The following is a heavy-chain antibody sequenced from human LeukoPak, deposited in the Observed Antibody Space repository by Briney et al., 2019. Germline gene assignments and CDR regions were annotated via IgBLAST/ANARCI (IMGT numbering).Heavy chain of an antibody. J-gene: IGHJ6*03. V-gene: IGHV3-23*01. CDR2: ISGSGGST. CDR1: GFTFSSYA. CDR3: AKESRDYNFLSCYYNYYYYMDV. D-gene: IGHD3-3*01. Sequence: PGGSLRLSCAASGFTFSSYAMSWVRQAPGKGLEWVSAISGSGGSTYYADSVKGRFTISRDNSKNTLYLQMNSLRAEDTAVYYCAKESRDYNFLSCYYNYYYYMDVWGKGTTVTVSS.